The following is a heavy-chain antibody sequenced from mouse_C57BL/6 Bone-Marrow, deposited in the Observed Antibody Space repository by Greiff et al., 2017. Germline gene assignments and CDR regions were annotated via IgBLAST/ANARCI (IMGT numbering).Heavy chain of an antibody. CDR1: GFTFSSYG. J-gene: IGHJ3*01. CDR3: ARLGNSAWFAY. CDR2: ISSGGSYT. Sequence: EVKLMESGGDLVKPGGSLKLSCAASGFTFSSYGMSWVRQTPDKRLEWVATISSGGSYTYYPDSVKGRFPISRDNAKNTLYLQMSSLKSEDTAMYYCARLGNSAWFAYWGQGTLVTVCA. D-gene: IGHD2-1*01. V-gene: IGHV5-6*01.